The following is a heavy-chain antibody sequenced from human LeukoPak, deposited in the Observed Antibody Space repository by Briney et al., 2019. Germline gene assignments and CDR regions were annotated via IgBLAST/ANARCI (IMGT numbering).Heavy chain of an antibody. V-gene: IGHV3-48*02. CDR1: GFTFSSYS. Sequence: TGGSLRLSCAASGFTFSSYSMNWVRQAPGKGLEWVSHISMSSTTIYYADSVKGRFTISRDNAKNSLSLQMNSLRDEDTAVCYCARDFCSTTSCLDSWGQGALVTVSS. CDR2: ISMSSTTI. D-gene: IGHD2-2*01. CDR3: ARDFCSTTSCLDS. J-gene: IGHJ4*02.